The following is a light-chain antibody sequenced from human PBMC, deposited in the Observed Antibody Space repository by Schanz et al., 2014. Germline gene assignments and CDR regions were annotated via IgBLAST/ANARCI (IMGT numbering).Light chain of an antibody. CDR2: NVN. CDR1: SSDVGSYDY. J-gene: IGLJ2*01. CDR3: SSYAGSSNPDVV. V-gene: IGLV2-8*01. Sequence: QSALIQPPSVSGSPGQSVTISCTGTSSDVGSYDYVSWYQQHPGTVPKPMIYNVNTQPSGVPDRFSGSKSGNTASMTISGLQAEDEADYYCSSYAGSSNPDVVFGGGTKLTVL.